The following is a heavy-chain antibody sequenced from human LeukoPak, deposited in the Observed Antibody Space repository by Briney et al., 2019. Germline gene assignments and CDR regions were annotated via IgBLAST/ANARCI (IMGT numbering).Heavy chain of an antibody. Sequence: ASVKVSCKASGGTFSSYAISWVRQAPGQGLEWMGGIIPIFGTANYAQKFQGRVTITADKSTSTAYMELSSLRSDDTAVYYCARMGVEGSFSYYYMDVWGKGTTVTISS. CDR3: ARMGVEGSFSYYYMDV. V-gene: IGHV1-69*06. J-gene: IGHJ6*03. CDR2: IIPIFGTA. D-gene: IGHD1-26*01. CDR1: GGTFSSYA.